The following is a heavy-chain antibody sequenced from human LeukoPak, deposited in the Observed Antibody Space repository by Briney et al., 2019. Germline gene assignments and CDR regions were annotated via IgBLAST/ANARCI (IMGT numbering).Heavy chain of an antibody. V-gene: IGHV3-66*01. Sequence: GGSLRLSCAASGFTVSSSYMNWVRQAPGKGLEWVSLIYSGGGTYYADSVKGRFTISRDNSKNTLYLQMNSLRAEDTAVYYCARDPHRTGTDKMFDYWGQGTLITVSS. CDR3: ARDPHRTGTDKMFDY. CDR1: GFTVSSSY. CDR2: IYSGGGT. J-gene: IGHJ4*02. D-gene: IGHD1-1*01.